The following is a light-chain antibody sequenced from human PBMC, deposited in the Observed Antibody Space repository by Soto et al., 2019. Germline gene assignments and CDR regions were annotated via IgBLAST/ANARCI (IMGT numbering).Light chain of an antibody. Sequence: THPPTKLCMYSGERALLPRRASQSVSSNLAWYQQKPGQAPRLLIYGASTRATGIQARFSGSGSGTEFTLTISCLQSEDFAVYYCQQYTNWISKHFGEVTRLEFK. CDR2: GAS. J-gene: IGKJ5*01. CDR1: QSVSSN. V-gene: IGKV3-15*01. CDR3: QQYTNWISKH.